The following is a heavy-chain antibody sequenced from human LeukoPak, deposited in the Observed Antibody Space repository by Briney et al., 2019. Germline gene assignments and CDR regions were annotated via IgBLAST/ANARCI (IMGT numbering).Heavy chain of an antibody. J-gene: IGHJ4*02. CDR1: GGSISSYY. D-gene: IGHD6-13*01. V-gene: IGHV4-4*07. Sequence: SETLSLTCTVSGGSISSYYWSWIRQPAGKGLEWIGRIYTSGSTSYNPSLKSRVTISVDTSKNQLSLNLNSVTAADTAVYYCAKGFGIAWYVFLFDYWGQGSLVTVSS. CDR2: IYTSGST. CDR3: AKGFGIAWYVFLFDY.